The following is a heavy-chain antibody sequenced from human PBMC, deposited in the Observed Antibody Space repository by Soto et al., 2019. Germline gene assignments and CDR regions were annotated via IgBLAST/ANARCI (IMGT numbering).Heavy chain of an antibody. D-gene: IGHD1-26*01. CDR2: ISYDGSNK. J-gene: IGHJ4*02. V-gene: IGHV3-30-3*01. Sequence: QVQLVESGGGVVQPGRSLRLSCAASGFTFSSYAMHWVRQAPGKGLEWVAVISYDGSNKYYADSVKGRFTISRDNSKNTLYLQMNSLRAEDMAVYYCARAPTDSYYFDYWGQGTLVTVSS. CDR1: GFTFSSYA. CDR3: ARAPTDSYYFDY.